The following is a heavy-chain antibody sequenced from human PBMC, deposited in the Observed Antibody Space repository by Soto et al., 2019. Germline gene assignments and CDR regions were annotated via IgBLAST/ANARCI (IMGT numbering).Heavy chain of an antibody. D-gene: IGHD7-27*01. J-gene: IGHJ4*02. CDR2: INHSGST. Sequence: QVRLQQWGAGLLKPSETLSLTCAVYGGSFSGYYWSWVRQPPGEGLEWIGEINHSGSTNYNPSLKSRVTISVDTSKNQFSLKLSSVTAADTAVYYCARGDWGSRFHYWGRGTLVTVSS. V-gene: IGHV4-34*01. CDR1: GGSFSGYY. CDR3: ARGDWGSRFHY.